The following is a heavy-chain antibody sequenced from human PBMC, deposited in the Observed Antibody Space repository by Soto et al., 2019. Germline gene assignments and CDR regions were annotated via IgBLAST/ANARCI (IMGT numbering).Heavy chain of an antibody. D-gene: IGHD3-22*01. J-gene: IGHJ4*02. V-gene: IGHV2-5*01. CDR3: AHTRITMIVVVNYFDY. Sequence: QITLKESGPTLVKPTQTLTLTCTFSGFSLSTSGVGVGWIRQPPGKALEWLALIYWNDDKRYSPSLKSRLTITKDTSKNQVFLTMTNMDPVDTATYYCAHTRITMIVVVNYFDYWGQGTLVTVSS. CDR1: GFSLSTSGVG. CDR2: IYWNDDK.